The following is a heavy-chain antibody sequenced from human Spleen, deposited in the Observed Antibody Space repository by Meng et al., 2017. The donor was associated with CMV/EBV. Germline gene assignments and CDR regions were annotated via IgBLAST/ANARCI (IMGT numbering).Heavy chain of an antibody. J-gene: IGHJ4*02. CDR3: AKATSTGWYISGNFDF. CDR1: GFTFSNYA. V-gene: IGHV3-23*01. Sequence: SGFTFSNYAMTWVRQAPGKGLEWVSAISSDGEATYYADSVKGRFTISRDNSKDTLSLQMNSLRVDDTAIYYCAKATSTGWYISGNFDFWGQGTLVTVSS. CDR2: ISSDGEAT. D-gene: IGHD6-19*01.